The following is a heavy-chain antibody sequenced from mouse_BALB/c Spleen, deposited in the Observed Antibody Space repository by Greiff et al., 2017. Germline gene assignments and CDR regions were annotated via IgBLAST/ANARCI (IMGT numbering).Heavy chain of an antibody. CDR3: ARPRHYGSSYWFAY. Sequence: QVQLQQPGAELVKPGASVKMSCKASGYTFTSYNMHWVKQTPGQGLEWIGAIYPGNGDTSYNQKFKGKATLTADKSSSTAYMQLSSLTSEDSAVYYCARPRHYGSSYWFAYWGQGTLVTGSA. V-gene: IGHV1-12*01. D-gene: IGHD1-1*01. J-gene: IGHJ3*01. CDR2: IYPGNGDT. CDR1: GYTFTSYN.